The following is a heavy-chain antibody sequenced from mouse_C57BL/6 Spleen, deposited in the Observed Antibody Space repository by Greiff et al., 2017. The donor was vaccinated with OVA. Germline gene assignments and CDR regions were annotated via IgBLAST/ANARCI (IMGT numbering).Heavy chain of an antibody. CDR1: GFTFSSYG. D-gene: IGHD1-1*01. V-gene: IGHV5-6*02. Sequence: EVMLVESGGDLVKPGGSLKLSCAASGFTFSSYGMSWVRQTPDKRLEWVATISSGGSYTYYPDSVKGRFTISRDNAKNTLYLQMSSLKSEDTAMYYCARLGSGSTDYYAMDYWGQGTSVTVSS. CDR3: ARLGSGSTDYYAMDY. CDR2: ISSGGSYT. J-gene: IGHJ4*01.